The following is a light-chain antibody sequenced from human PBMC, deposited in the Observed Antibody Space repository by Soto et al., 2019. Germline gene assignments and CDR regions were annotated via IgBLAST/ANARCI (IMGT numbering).Light chain of an antibody. J-gene: IGKJ1*01. V-gene: IGKV1-27*01. CDR2: AAS. Sequence: DIQMTQSPSSLSASVGDRVTIACRASQVIGNRLAWYQQNPGKVPKLLIYAASTLQSGVPFRFSGSGSGTDFTLTISSLQPEDVATYYCQNYNGAPWTFGQGTKVEIK. CDR1: QVIGNR. CDR3: QNYNGAPWT.